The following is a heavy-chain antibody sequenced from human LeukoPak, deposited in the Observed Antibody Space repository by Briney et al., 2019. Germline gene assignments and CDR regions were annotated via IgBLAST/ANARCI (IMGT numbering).Heavy chain of an antibody. CDR1: GFTFDDFA. J-gene: IGHJ4*02. Sequence: GGSLRLSCAASGFTFDDFAMHWIRQAPGKGLEWVSVIYSGGTTYYADSVKGRFTISRDNSKNTWYLQMNSLRVEDTAVYYCARASSDGIIPAATSFDCWGQGTLVTVSS. CDR2: IYSGGTT. CDR3: ARASSDGIIPAATSFDC. D-gene: IGHD2-2*01. V-gene: IGHV3-66*01.